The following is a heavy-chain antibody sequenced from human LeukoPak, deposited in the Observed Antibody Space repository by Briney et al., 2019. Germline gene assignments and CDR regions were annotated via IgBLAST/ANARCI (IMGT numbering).Heavy chain of an antibody. CDR2: IYPRDGST. CDR1: GYTFTSNY. Sequence: ASVKVSCKASGYTFTSNYIHWVQQAPGQGLEWMGMIYPRDGSTSYAQKFQGRVTVTRDTSTSTVHMELSGLRSEDTAVYYCARDQEGSDYWGQGTLVTVSS. V-gene: IGHV1-46*01. CDR3: ARDQEGSDY. J-gene: IGHJ4*02.